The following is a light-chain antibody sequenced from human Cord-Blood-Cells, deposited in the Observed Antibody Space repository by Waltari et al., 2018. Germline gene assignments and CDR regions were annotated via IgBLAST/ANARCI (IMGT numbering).Light chain of an antibody. CDR1: QSIRSY. J-gene: IGKJ4*01. V-gene: IGKV1-39*01. CDR2: AAS. CDR3: QQSYSTPLT. Sequence: DIQMTQSPSSLSASVGDRVTITCRASQSIRSYLNWYQQKPGKAPKLLIYAASSLQSGVPSMFSGSGSGTDFTLTISSLQPEDFATYYCQQSYSTPLTVGGGTKVEIK.